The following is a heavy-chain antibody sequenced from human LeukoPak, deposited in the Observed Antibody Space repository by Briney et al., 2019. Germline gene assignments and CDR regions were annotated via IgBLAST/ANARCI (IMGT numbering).Heavy chain of an antibody. CDR3: ASWGSGDDYGDYGLLDY. Sequence: GGSLRLSCAASGFTFSSYSMNWVRQAPGKGLEWASSISSSSSYIYYADSVKGRFTISRDNAENSLYLQMNSLRAEDTAVYYCASWGSGDDYGDYGLLDYWGQGTLVTVSS. D-gene: IGHD4-17*01. V-gene: IGHV3-21*01. CDR2: ISSSSSYI. J-gene: IGHJ4*02. CDR1: GFTFSSYS.